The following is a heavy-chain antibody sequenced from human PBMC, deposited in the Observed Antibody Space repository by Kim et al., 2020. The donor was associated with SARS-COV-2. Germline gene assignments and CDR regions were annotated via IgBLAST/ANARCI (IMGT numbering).Heavy chain of an antibody. CDR1: GFIFTSYG. J-gene: IGHJ6*02. CDR3: AKRPDPKGGLDV. Sequence: GGSLRLSCAASGFIFTSYGMYWVRQAPGKGLEWVAAISSDGVYRHYAESVKGRFTISRDDSKNTLFLQMNSLRVEETAVYSCAKRPDPKGGLDVWGQGTTVTVSS. CDR2: ISSDGVYR. V-gene: IGHV3-30*18.